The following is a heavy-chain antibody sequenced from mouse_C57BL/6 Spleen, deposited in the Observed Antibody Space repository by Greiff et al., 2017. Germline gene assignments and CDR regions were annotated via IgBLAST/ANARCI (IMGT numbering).Heavy chain of an antibody. J-gene: IGHJ4*01. CDR2: IYPGDGDT. CDR1: GYAFSSSW. Sequence: QVQLQQSGPELVKPGASVKISCKASGYAFSSSWMNWVKQRPGKGLEWIGRIYPGDGDTNYNGKFKGKATLTADKSSSTAYMQLSCLTSEDSAVYFCAREGSYYYGISAYYAMDYWVKEPQSPSPQ. CDR3: AREGSYYYGISAYYAMDY. V-gene: IGHV1-82*01. D-gene: IGHD1-1*01.